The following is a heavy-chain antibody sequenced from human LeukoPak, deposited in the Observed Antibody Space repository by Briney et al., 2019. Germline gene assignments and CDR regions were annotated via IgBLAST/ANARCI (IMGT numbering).Heavy chain of an antibody. CDR3: ARERARRAFWSGFD. Sequence: PGRSLRLPCAASGFTFSSYAMHWVRQAPGKGLEWVAVISYDGSNKYYADSVKGRFTISRDNSKNTLYLQMNSLRAEDTAVYYCARERARRAFWSGFDWGQGTLVTVSS. CDR1: GFTFSSYA. J-gene: IGHJ4*02. V-gene: IGHV3-30-3*01. D-gene: IGHD3-3*01. CDR2: ISYDGSNK.